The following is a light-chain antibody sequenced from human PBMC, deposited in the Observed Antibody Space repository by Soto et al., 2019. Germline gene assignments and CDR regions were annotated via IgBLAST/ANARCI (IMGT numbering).Light chain of an antibody. V-gene: IGLV7-43*01. Sequence: QAVVTQEPSLTMSPGGTVTLTCASSTGAVTSGYYPNWFQQKPGQAPRPLISSTSNKHSWTPARFSGSLLGGKAALTLSGVQPEDEAEYYCLLFSGGVWVFGGGTKLTVL. J-gene: IGLJ3*02. CDR1: TGAVTSGYY. CDR3: LLFSGGVWV. CDR2: STS.